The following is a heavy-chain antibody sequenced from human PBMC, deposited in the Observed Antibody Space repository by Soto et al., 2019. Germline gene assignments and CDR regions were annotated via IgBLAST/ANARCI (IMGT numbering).Heavy chain of an antibody. V-gene: IGHV3-23*01. Sequence: GSLRLSCAASGLSFGNFAMAWVRPAPGKGLEWGSAISGNGATTYYADSVKGRFTISRDNSKDTLYMQMNSLRADDTAVYYCAIEQQSPTGNDYCGQGTLVTLSS. D-gene: IGHD6-13*01. J-gene: IGHJ4*02. CDR1: GLSFGNFA. CDR2: ISGNGATT. CDR3: AIEQQSPTGNDY.